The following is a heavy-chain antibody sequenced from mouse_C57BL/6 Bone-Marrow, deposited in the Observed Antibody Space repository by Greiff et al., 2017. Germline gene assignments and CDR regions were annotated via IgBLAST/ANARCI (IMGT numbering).Heavy chain of an antibody. V-gene: IGHV1-52*01. CDR1: GYTFTSYW. CDR2: IDPSDSET. CDR3: TRRTTVIASDY. J-gene: IGHJ2*01. D-gene: IGHD1-1*01. Sequence: QVQLQQPGAELVRPGSSVQLSCKASGYTFTSYWMHWVKQRPIQGLEWIGHIDPSDSETHYNQQFKDKATLTVDKSCSTAYMQLSSLTSEDSAVYYYTRRTTVIASDYWGQGTTRTVTS.